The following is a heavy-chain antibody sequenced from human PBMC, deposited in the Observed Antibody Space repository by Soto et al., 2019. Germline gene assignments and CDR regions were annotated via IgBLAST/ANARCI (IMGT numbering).Heavy chain of an antibody. Sequence: GGSLRLSCAASGFTFDDYAMHWVRQAPGKGLEWVSGISWNSGSIGYADSVKGRFTISRDNAKNSLYLQMNSLRAEDTALYYCAKDHCSGGSCYGHYYYYMDVWGKGTTVTVSS. V-gene: IGHV3-9*01. CDR1: GFTFDDYA. CDR2: ISWNSGSI. D-gene: IGHD2-15*01. CDR3: AKDHCSGGSCYGHYYYYMDV. J-gene: IGHJ6*03.